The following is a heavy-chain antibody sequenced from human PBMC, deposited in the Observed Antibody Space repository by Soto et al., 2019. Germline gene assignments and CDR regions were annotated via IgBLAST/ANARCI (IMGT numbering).Heavy chain of an antibody. CDR1: GYTFTSYA. CDR2: INAGNGNT. CDR3: ARTPHCSSTSCYAYFDY. Sequence: ASVKVSCKASGYTFTSYAMHWVRQAPGQRLEWMGWINAGNGNTKYSQKFQGRVTITRDTSASTAYMELSSLRSEDTAVYYCARTPHCSSTSCYAYFDYWGQGTLVTVSS. J-gene: IGHJ4*02. D-gene: IGHD2-2*01. V-gene: IGHV1-3*01.